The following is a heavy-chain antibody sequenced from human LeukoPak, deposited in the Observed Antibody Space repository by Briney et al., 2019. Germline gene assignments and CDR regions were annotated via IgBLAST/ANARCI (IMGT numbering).Heavy chain of an antibody. CDR1: GFTFNNYD. CDR3: AKDMEGRGYLYGMGFFDI. CDR2: ISWDSGSL. Sequence: PGGSLRLSCAACGFTFNNYDMQWVRQTPGKGLEWVSDISWDSGSLDYADSVKGRFTISRDNAKSSLYLQMNSLRTEDTALYYCAKDMEGRGYLYGMGFFDIWGQGTMVTVSS. V-gene: IGHV3-9*01. D-gene: IGHD5-18*01. J-gene: IGHJ3*02.